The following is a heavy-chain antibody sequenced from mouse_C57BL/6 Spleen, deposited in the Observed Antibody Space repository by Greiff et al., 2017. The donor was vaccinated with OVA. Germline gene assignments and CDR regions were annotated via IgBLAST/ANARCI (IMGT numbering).Heavy chain of an antibody. V-gene: IGHV5-4*01. CDR2: ISDGGSYT. J-gene: IGHJ1*03. Sequence: EVQLVESGGGLVKPGGSLKLSCAASGFTFSSYAMSWVRQTPEKRLEWVATISDGGSYTYYPDNVKGRVTISRDNAKNNLYLQMSHLKSEDTAMYYCARDVLRWYFDVWGTGTTVTVSS. CDR3: ARDVLRWYFDV. CDR1: GFTFSSYA. D-gene: IGHD1-1*01.